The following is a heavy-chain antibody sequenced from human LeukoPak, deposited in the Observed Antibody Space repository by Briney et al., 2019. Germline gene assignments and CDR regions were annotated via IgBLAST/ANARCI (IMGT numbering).Heavy chain of an antibody. J-gene: IGHJ4*02. CDR3: ARTGGSCDY. Sequence: SETLSLTCTVSGYSISSGCFWGWIRQPPGKGLEWIGSFYHSGITYYNPSLKSRVTISVEMSKNQFSLKLSSVTAADTAVYYCARTGGSCDYWGQGTLVTVSS. D-gene: IGHD2-15*01. V-gene: IGHV4-38-2*02. CDR1: GYSISSGCF. CDR2: FYHSGIT.